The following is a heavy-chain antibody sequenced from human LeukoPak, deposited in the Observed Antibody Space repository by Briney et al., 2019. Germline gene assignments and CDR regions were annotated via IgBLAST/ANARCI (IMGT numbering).Heavy chain of an antibody. J-gene: IGHJ4*02. Sequence: GGSLRLSCAASGFTFSSYSMNWVRQAPGKGLEWVSSISSSSSYIYYADSVKGRFTISRDNAKNSLYLQMNSLRAEDTAVYYVVTSARDSSGWYSSYYFDYWGQGTLVTVSS. CDR2: ISSSSSYI. D-gene: IGHD6-19*01. CDR1: GFTFSSYS. V-gene: IGHV3-21*01. CDR3: VTSARDSSGWYSSYYFDY.